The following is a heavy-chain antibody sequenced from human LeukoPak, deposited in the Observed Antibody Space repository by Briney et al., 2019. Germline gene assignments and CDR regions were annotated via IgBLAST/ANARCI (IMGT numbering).Heavy chain of an antibody. V-gene: IGHV4-34*01. Sequence: PSETLSLTCAVYGGFFSGYYWSGIRQPPGKGLEWSWEINHSGSTNYNPSLKSRVTISVDTSKNQFSLKLSSLTAADTAVYYCAGAGMVATLSFDYWGQGTLVTVSS. J-gene: IGHJ4*02. D-gene: IGHD5-12*01. CDR1: GGFFSGYY. CDR2: INHSGST. CDR3: AGAGMVATLSFDY.